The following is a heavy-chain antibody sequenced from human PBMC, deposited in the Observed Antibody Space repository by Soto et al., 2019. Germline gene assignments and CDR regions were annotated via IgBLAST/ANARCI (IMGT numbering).Heavy chain of an antibody. V-gene: IGHV1-18*01. CDR3: AGLRGAKCSGGSCSPISPADWFDP. Sequence: QVQLVQSGAEVKKPGASVKVSCKASGYTFTIYGISWVRQAPGQGLEWMGWISAYNGNTNYAQKLQGRVTMTTDTATSTDYMERRSLGSDNTSVYYSAGLRGAKCSGGSCSPISPADWFDPWGQGTLVTVSS. J-gene: IGHJ5*02. D-gene: IGHD2-15*01. CDR1: GYTFTIYG. CDR2: ISAYNGNT.